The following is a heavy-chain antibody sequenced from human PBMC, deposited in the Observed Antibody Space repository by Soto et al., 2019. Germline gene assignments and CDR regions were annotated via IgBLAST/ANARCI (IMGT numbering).Heavy chain of an antibody. CDR2: IYYSGST. CDR3: ARKGTSYYDSSGYYYHYYYGMDV. V-gene: IGHV4-39*01. D-gene: IGHD3-22*01. CDR1: GGPISGSSYS. J-gene: IGHJ6*01. Sequence: SQTLPLSITVSGGPISGSSYSWGCIREPPWKGQELIVSIYYSGSTYYNPSIKSRFTISVYTSKNQFSLKLSSVTAADTAVYYCARKGTSYYDSSGYYYHYYYGMDVWRQGTTDTVSS.